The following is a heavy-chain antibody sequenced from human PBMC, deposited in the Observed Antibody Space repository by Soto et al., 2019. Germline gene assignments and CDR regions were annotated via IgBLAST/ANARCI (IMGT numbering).Heavy chain of an antibody. CDR2: ISYDGSNQ. Sequence: PGGSLRLSCVASGFTFSSYGMHWVRQAPGKGLEWVTIISYDGSNQNYADSVKGRFTISRDNSKNTLHLQMNSLRAEDTAVYYCAKGSSTWYYPHFDYWGQGALVTVSS. CDR3: AKGSSTWYYPHFDY. V-gene: IGHV3-30*18. D-gene: IGHD6-13*01. J-gene: IGHJ4*02. CDR1: GFTFSSYG.